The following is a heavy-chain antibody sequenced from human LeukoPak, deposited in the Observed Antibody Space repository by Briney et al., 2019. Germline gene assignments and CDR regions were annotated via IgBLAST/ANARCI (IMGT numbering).Heavy chain of an antibody. V-gene: IGHV4-34*01. Sequence: NASETLSLTCAVYGGSFSGYYWSWIRQPPGKGLEWIGEINHSGSTNYNPSLKSRVTISVDTSKNQFSLKLSSVTAADTAVYYCARTLGEGYSYGYGWFDPWGQGTLVTVSS. J-gene: IGHJ5*02. CDR1: GGSFSGYY. CDR2: INHSGST. CDR3: ARTLGEGYSYGYGWFDP. D-gene: IGHD5-18*01.